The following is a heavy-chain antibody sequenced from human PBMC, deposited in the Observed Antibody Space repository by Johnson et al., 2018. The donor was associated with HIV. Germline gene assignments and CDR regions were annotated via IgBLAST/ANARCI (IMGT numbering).Heavy chain of an antibody. D-gene: IGHD3-10*01. CDR3: ARAGRWSGDTFDI. CDR2: IGTAGDT. Sequence: EVQLVESGGGLVQPGGSLRLSCVASGFSVSTYDMHWVRQATGKGLDWVSVIGTAGDTYYLGSVKGRFTISRENAKNSLYLQMNSLSAGDTAVYYCARAGRWSGDTFDIWGQGTMVTVSS. CDR1: GFSVSTYD. V-gene: IGHV3-13*01. J-gene: IGHJ3*02.